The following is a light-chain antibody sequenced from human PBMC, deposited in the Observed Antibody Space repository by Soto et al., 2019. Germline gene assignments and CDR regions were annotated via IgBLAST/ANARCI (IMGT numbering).Light chain of an antibody. J-gene: IGLJ1*01. V-gene: IGLV2-14*03. CDR1: SSDVGGYNY. Sequence: QSALTQPPSVSGSPGQSINISCTGTSSDVGGYNYFSWYQHHPGKAPKLIIYDVSNRPSGVFNPFSGSKSANTASLTISGLQPADEADYYCSSYTTSNTRQIVFGTGTKLTVL. CDR3: SSYTTSNTRQIV. CDR2: DVS.